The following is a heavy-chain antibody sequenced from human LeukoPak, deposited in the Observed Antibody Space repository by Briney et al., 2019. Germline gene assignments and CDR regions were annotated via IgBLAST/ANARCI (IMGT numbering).Heavy chain of an antibody. J-gene: IGHJ3*02. CDR2: IIPILGIA. V-gene: IGHV1-69*04. CDR1: GCTFSSYA. Sequence: ASVKVSCKASGCTFSSYAISWVRQAPGQGLEWMGRIIPILGIANYAQKFQGRVTITADKSTSTTYMELSSLRSEDTAVYYCARAPPRRDYDSSGYDDAFEIWGQGTMVTVSS. CDR3: ARAPPRRDYDSSGYDDAFEI. D-gene: IGHD3-22*01.